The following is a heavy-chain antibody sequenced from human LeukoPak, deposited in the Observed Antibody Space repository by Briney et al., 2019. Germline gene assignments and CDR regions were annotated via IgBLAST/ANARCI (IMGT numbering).Heavy chain of an antibody. V-gene: IGHV3-30*18. Sequence: GGSLRLSCASSGFTFNHYGLHWGRQAPGRGLEWVALISYDGSNKYYADSVKGRFTISRDNSKNTLYLQMNSLRAEDTAVYYCAKAKSNWGSYYFDYWGQGTLVTVSS. D-gene: IGHD7-27*01. J-gene: IGHJ4*02. CDR3: AKAKSNWGSYYFDY. CDR2: ISYDGSNK. CDR1: GFTFNHYG.